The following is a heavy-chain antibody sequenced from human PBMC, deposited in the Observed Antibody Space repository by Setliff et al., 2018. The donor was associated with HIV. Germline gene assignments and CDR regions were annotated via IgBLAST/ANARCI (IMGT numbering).Heavy chain of an antibody. Sequence: SETLSLTCTVSGDSISSGGFYCNWFRQYPETGLEWIGWIHYSGRTNFNPSLRSRATISFDTSKNQFPLNLTSVTAADTAVYYCARAPFRGGSFGWFDPWGQGTLVTVS. CDR1: GDSISSGGFY. V-gene: IGHV4-31*03. J-gene: IGHJ5*02. CDR2: IHYSGRT. CDR3: ARAPFRGGSFGWFDP. D-gene: IGHD2-15*01.